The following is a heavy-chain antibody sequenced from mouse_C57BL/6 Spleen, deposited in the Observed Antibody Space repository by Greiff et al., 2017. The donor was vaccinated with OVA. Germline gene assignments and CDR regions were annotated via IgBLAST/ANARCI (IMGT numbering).Heavy chain of an antibody. J-gene: IGHJ3*01. Sequence: QVQLQQPGAELVKPGASVKVSCKASGYTFTSYWMHWVKQRPGQGLEWIGRIHPSDSDTNYNQKFKGKATLTVDKSSSTAYMQLSSLTSEDSAVYYGAVDVSGYYGNYPWFAYWGQGTLVTVSA. CDR2: IHPSDSDT. D-gene: IGHD2-1*01. CDR3: AVDVSGYYGNYPWFAY. V-gene: IGHV1-74*01. CDR1: GYTFTSYW.